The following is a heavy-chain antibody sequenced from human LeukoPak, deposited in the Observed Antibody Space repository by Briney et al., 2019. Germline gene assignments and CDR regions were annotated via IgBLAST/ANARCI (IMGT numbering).Heavy chain of an antibody. Sequence: ASVKVSCKASGYTFTSYGISWVRQAPGQGLEWMGWISAYNGNTNYAQKLQGRVTMTTDTSTSTAYMELRSLRSDDTAVYYCARGRKNYCSGGSCHLNWFDPWGQGTLVTVSS. D-gene: IGHD2-15*01. V-gene: IGHV1-18*01. J-gene: IGHJ5*02. CDR2: ISAYNGNT. CDR3: ARGRKNYCSGGSCHLNWFDP. CDR1: GYTFTSYG.